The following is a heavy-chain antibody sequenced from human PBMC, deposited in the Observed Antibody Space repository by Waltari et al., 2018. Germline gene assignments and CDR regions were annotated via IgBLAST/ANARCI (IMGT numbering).Heavy chain of an antibody. J-gene: IGHJ3*02. D-gene: IGHD3-10*01. CDR1: GDGVSCYGAA. CDR2: AYYRSKWSN. Sequence: QVQPQQSGPGLVKPSQSLSLPCFRSGDGVSCYGAAWNCIRQSPSRGLEWLGRAYYRSKWSNDYAVSVKSRITINPDTSKNQFSLQLHSVTPDDTAVYYCASGRDSAFDIWGQGTIVTVSS. CDR3: ASGRDSAFDI. V-gene: IGHV6-1*01.